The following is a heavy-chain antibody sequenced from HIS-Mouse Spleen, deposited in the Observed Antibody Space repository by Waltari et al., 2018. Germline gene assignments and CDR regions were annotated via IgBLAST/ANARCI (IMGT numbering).Heavy chain of an antibody. J-gene: IGHJ4*02. CDR3: ARLTGYSSGWYYFDY. CDR2: IYYSGST. V-gene: IGHV4-39*01. Sequence: QLQLQESGPGLVKPSETLSLTCTVSGGTISSSSYYWGWPRPPPGKGLEWIGSIYYSGSTYYNPSLKSRVTISVDTSKNQFSLKLSSVTAADTAVYYCARLTGYSSGWYYFDYWGQGTLVTVSS. D-gene: IGHD6-19*01. CDR1: GGTISSSSYY.